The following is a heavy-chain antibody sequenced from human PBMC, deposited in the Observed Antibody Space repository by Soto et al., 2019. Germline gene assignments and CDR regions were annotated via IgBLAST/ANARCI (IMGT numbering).Heavy chain of an antibody. CDR3: ARDMNMVLRYFDWLDY. V-gene: IGHV3-30-3*01. D-gene: IGHD3-9*01. J-gene: IGHJ4*02. CDR2: ISYDGSNK. CDR1: GFTFSSYA. Sequence: GGSLRLSCAASGFTFSSYAMHWVRQAPGKGLKWVAVISYDGSNKYYADSVKGRFTISRDNSKNTLYLQMNSLRAEDTAVYYCARDMNMVLRYFDWLDYWGQGTLVTVSS.